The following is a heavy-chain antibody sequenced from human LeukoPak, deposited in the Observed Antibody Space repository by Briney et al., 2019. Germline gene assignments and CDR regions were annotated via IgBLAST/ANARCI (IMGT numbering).Heavy chain of an antibody. CDR1: GFSFSTVT. CDR2: ISDSGGTT. Sequence: GVLRLSSAASGFSFSTVTMRWVRQPPRKGMEWVSAISDSGGTTYYADSVRGRFTISRDNSKNTLYLQINSLRGEDTDVYYCAKPGSRFDYWGQGTLVTVSS. CDR3: AKPGSRFDY. D-gene: IGHD6-6*01. J-gene: IGHJ4*02. V-gene: IGHV3-23*01.